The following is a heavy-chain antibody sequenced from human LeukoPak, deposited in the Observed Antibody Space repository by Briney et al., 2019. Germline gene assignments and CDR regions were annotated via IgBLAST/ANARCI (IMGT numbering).Heavy chain of an antibody. CDR2: MNPNSGNT. CDR3: ARGDYYDSSGYYSPTEYFQH. J-gene: IGHJ1*01. CDR1: GYTFTSYD. D-gene: IGHD3-22*01. Sequence: ASVKVSCKASGYTFTSYDINWVRQATGQGLEWMRWMNPNSGNTGYAQKFQGRVTMTRNTSISTAYMELSSLRSEDTAVYYCARGDYYDSSGYYSPTEYFQHWGQGTLVTVYS. V-gene: IGHV1-8*01.